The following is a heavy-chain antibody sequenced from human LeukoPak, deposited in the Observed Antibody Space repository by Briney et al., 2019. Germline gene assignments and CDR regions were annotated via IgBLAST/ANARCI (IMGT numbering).Heavy chain of an antibody. CDR1: GGSINNGDYY. J-gene: IGHJ5*02. CDR3: AGTGFSYGSAGS. CDR2: FFYGGST. V-gene: IGHV4-30-4*01. D-gene: IGHD5-18*01. Sequence: PSQTLSLTCTVSGGSINNGDYYWSWVRQPPGKGLEWIGCFFYGGSTYYNPSLKSRVAISGDTAKNQFSLQLTSVTAADTAVYYCAGTGFSYGSAGSWGQGTLVSVSA.